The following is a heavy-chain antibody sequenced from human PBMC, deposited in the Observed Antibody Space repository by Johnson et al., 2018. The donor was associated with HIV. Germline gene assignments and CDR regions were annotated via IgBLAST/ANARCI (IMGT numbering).Heavy chain of an antibody. CDR3: GRDMSSRWGMGDAWDS. J-gene: IGHJ3*02. D-gene: IGHD6-13*01. V-gene: IGHV3-33*01. Sequence: QMLLVESGGGVVQPGRSLRLSCEASGFTFKNYAMHWVRQAPGKGLEWVAVIWYDGSNKYYADSVKGRLTISRDNSKNTLYLQMSSLRAEDTAMYYCGRDMSSRWGMGDAWDSWGQGTMVTVSS. CDR1: GFTFKNYA. CDR2: IWYDGSNK.